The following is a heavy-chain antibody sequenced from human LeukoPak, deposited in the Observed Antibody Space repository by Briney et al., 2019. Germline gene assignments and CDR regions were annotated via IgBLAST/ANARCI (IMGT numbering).Heavy chain of an antibody. CDR1: GYTFTGYY. Sequence: ASVKVSCKASGYTFTGYYMHWVRQAPGQGLEWMGWINPNSGGTNYAQKFQGRVTMTRDTSISTAYMELSRLRSDDTAVYYCARGGYSSGWPQFHFDYWGQGTLVTVSS. V-gene: IGHV1-2*02. D-gene: IGHD6-19*01. J-gene: IGHJ4*02. CDR3: ARGGYSSGWPQFHFDY. CDR2: INPNSGGT.